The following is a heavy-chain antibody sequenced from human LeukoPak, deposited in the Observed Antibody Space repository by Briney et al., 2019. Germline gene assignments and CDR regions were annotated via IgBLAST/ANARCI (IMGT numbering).Heavy chain of an antibody. Sequence: PSETLSLTCTVSGGAISSGGYYWSWLRQHPGKGLEWIGYFYYSGSTYYNMSLKSRVTISVDTSKNQFSLKVNSVTAADTAVYYCVRGRRSGYDFENWGQGTLVTVSS. V-gene: IGHV4-31*03. CDR3: VRGRRSGYDFEN. D-gene: IGHD5-12*01. CDR1: GGAISSGGYY. CDR2: FYYSGST. J-gene: IGHJ4*02.